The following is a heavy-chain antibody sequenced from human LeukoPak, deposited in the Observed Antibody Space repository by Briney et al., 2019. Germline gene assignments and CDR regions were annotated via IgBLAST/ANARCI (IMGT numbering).Heavy chain of an antibody. CDR2: IDPSNSYT. D-gene: IGHD6-19*01. CDR1: GYSFTTFW. V-gene: IGHV5-10-1*01. Sequence: PGESLKISCQGSGYSFTTFWIGWVRQMPGKGLEWMGRIDPSNSYTNYSPSFQGHVTISAHKSISTAYLQWSSLKASDTAMYYCARHVAVAGPGGQDAWGQGTLVTVSS. J-gene: IGHJ5*02. CDR3: ARHVAVAGPGGQDA.